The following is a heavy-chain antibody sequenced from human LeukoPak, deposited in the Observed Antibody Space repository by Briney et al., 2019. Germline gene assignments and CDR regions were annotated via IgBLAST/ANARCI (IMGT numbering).Heavy chain of an antibody. CDR1: GGTFSSYA. Sequence: SVKVSCKASGGTFSSYAISWVRQAPGQGLEWMGGIIPIFGTANYAQKCQGRVTITADKSTSTAYMELSSLRSEDTAVYYCALRVVVPAANYNWFDPWGQGTLVTVSS. J-gene: IGHJ5*02. V-gene: IGHV1-69*06. D-gene: IGHD2-2*01. CDR3: ALRVVVPAANYNWFDP. CDR2: IIPIFGTA.